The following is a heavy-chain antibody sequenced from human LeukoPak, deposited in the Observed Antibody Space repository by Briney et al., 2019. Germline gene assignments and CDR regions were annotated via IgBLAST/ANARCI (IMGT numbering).Heavy chain of an antibody. Sequence: KSSETLSLTCTVSGGSISSGSYYWSWIRQPAGKGLEWIGRIYTSGSTNYNPSLKSRVTISVDTSKNQFSLKLSSVTAADTAVYYCARDFQSGGPGYWGQGTLVTVSS. V-gene: IGHV4-61*02. J-gene: IGHJ4*02. CDR2: IYTSGST. CDR3: ARDFQSGGPGY. CDR1: GGSISSGSYY. D-gene: IGHD4-23*01.